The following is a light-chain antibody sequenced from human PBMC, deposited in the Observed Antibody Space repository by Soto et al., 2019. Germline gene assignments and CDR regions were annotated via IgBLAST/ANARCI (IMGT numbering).Light chain of an antibody. J-gene: IGKJ2*01. CDR2: KAS. V-gene: IGKV1-5*03. Sequence: DIQMTQSPSTLSASVGDRVTITGRASQSISSWLAWYQQKPGKAPKLLIYKASSLERGVPSRFSGSGSGTDFTLTISSLQPDDFSTYYCQEYNSYSYTFGQGTKLEIK. CDR3: QEYNSYSYT. CDR1: QSISSW.